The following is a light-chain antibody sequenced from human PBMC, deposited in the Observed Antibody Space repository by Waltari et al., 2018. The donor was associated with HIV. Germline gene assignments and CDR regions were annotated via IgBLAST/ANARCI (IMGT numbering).Light chain of an antibody. CDR3: SSYTTSNTVV. J-gene: IGLJ2*01. CDR2: GVP. Sequence: QSALTQPASVSGSPGQSITISCSGTSSDISTYDFVSWYQKHPAKAPKLLIYGVPARPSGFSRRFSGSKSGSTASLTISSIQADDEADYYCSSYTTSNTVVFGPGTKLSVL. CDR1: SSDISTYDF. V-gene: IGLV2-14*03.